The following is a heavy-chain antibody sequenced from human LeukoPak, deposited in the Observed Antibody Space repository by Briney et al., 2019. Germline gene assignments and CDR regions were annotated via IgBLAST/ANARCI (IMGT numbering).Heavy chain of an antibody. CDR1: GGSISSYY. Sequence: SETLSLTCTVSGGSISSYYWSWIRQPPGKGLEWIGYIYYSGSTNCNPSLKSRVTISVDTSKNQFSLKLSSVTAADTAVYYCARHQPAAGTAYSAFDIWGQGTMVTVSS. J-gene: IGHJ3*02. CDR2: IYYSGST. V-gene: IGHV4-59*08. CDR3: ARHQPAAGTAYSAFDI. D-gene: IGHD6-13*01.